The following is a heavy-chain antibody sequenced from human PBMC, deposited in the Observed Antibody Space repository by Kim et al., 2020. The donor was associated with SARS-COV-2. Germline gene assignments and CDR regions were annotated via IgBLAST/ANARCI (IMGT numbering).Heavy chain of an antibody. V-gene: IGHV4-31*03. D-gene: IGHD2-2*01. CDR1: GGSIRSGGKF. CDR3: ARGQPLDY. J-gene: IGHJ4*02. CDR2: ISYSGNS. Sequence: SETLSLTCSVSGGSIRSGGKFWTWIRQHPAKGLEWIGYISYSGNSHYSPSLRRRVSISLQTSENQFSRELTSVTAADTAGYDFARGQPLDYWGQGILVTV.